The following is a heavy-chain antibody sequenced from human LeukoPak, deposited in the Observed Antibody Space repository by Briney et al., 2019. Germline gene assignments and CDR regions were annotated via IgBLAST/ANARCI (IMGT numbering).Heavy chain of an antibody. D-gene: IGHD6-25*01. CDR2: ISWNSGSI. V-gene: IGHV3-9*01. J-gene: IGHJ4*02. CDR3: AKALSYSITAATDY. CDR1: GFTFDDYA. Sequence: QTGGSLRLSCAASGFTFDDYAMHWVRQAPGKGLEWVSGISWNSGSIGYADSVKGRFTISRDNAKNSLYLQMNSLRAEDTALYYCAKALSYSITAATDYWGQGTLVTVSS.